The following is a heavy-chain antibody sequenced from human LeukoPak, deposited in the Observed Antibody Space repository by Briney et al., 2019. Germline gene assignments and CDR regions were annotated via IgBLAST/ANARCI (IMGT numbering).Heavy chain of an antibody. V-gene: IGHV4-34*01. CDR2: INHSGST. J-gene: IGHJ4*02. CDR3: ARGGGFGNY. D-gene: IGHD3-10*01. CDR1: GFTFSTYA. Sequence: GSLRLSCAASGFTFSTYAMSWIRQPPGKGLEWIGEINHSGSTNYNPSLKSRVTISVDTSKNQFSLKLSSVTAADTAVYYCARGGGFGNYWGQGTLVTVSS.